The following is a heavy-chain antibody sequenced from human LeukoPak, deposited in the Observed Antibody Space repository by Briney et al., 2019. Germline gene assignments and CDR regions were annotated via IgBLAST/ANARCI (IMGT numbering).Heavy chain of an antibody. CDR3: ARGEKSGVAYTNWLDS. D-gene: IGHD3-3*01. J-gene: IGHJ5*01. CDR1: GFTFSDYY. CDR2: IKPDGSEQ. Sequence: GGSLRLSCAASGFTFSDYYMSWVRQAPGEGLDWVAAIKPDGSEQYYVDSVKGRFTISRDNAKNSLFLRMNSLRAEDTALYYCARGEKSGVAYTNWLDSWGQGTLVPVSS. V-gene: IGHV3-7*01.